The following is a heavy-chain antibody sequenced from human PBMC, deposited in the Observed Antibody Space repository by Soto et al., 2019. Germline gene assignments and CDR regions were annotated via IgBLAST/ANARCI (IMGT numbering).Heavy chain of an antibody. CDR1: GYTFTSYG. CDR3: ARDLSTRNIVVVPAGYYYYYGMDV. J-gene: IGHJ6*01. Sequence: ASVKVSCKVSGYTFTSYGISWVRQAPGQGLEWMGWISAYNGNTNYAQKLQGRVTMTTDTSTSTAYMELRSLRYDDTAVYYCARDLSTRNIVVVPAGYYYYYGMDVWGQVTTVTISS. V-gene: IGHV1-18*04. CDR2: ISAYNGNT. D-gene: IGHD2-2*01.